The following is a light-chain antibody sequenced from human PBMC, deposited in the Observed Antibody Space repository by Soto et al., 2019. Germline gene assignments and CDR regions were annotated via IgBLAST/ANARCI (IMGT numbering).Light chain of an antibody. Sequence: EIVMTQSPASLSVSPGDGATLSCRASQSVASNVAWYQQKPGQGPRLLIHGASTRAVGVPARFSGSGSGTDFTLTISSLQYEDFAVYQCQQYHNWPPQYTFGQGTKLQIK. CDR1: QSVASN. CDR3: QQYHNWPPQYT. V-gene: IGKV3-15*01. J-gene: IGKJ2*01. CDR2: GAS.